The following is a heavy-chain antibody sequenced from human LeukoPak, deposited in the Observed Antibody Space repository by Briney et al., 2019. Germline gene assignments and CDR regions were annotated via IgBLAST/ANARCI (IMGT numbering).Heavy chain of an antibody. V-gene: IGHV4-4*07. CDR3: ASTDYYDSSGLYFDY. J-gene: IGHJ4*02. D-gene: IGHD3-22*01. CDR1: GGSISSYY. CDR2: IYTSGST. Sequence: SETLSLTCTVSGGSISSYYWSWIRQPAGEGLEWIGRIYTSGSTNYNPSLKSRVTMSVDTSKNQFSLKLSSVTAADTAAYYCASTDYYDSSGLYFDYWGQGTLVTVSS.